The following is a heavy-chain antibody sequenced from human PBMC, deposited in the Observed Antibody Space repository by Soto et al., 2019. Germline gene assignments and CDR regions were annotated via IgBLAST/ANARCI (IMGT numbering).Heavy chain of an antibody. V-gene: IGHV4-34*01. Sequence: PSETLSLTCAVYGGSFSGYYWSWIRQPPGKGLEWIGEINHSGSTNYNPSLKSRVTISVDTSKNQFSLKLSSVTAADTAVYYCARPGSYQRYYYYYGMDVWGQGTTVTVS. D-gene: IGHD1-26*01. CDR3: ARPGSYQRYYYYYGMDV. CDR2: INHSGST. CDR1: GGSFSGYY. J-gene: IGHJ6*02.